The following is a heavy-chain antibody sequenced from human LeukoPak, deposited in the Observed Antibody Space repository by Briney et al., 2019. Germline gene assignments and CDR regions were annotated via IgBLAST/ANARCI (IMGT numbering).Heavy chain of an antibody. CDR1: GGSISSNNYF. V-gene: IGHV4-39*01. D-gene: IGHD3-3*01. CDR2: IYDSGST. J-gene: IGHJ4*02. CDR3: QSRFLEWLLDY. Sequence: TSSETLSLTCTVSGGSISSNNYFWGWIRQPPGKGLEWIGSIYDSGSTYYNPSLKSRVTISVDTSKNQFSLKLNSVTAADTAMYYCQSRFLEWLLDYWGQGTLVTVSS.